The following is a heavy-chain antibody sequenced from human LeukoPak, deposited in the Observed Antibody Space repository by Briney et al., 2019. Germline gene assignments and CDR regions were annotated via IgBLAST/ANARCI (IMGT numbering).Heavy chain of an antibody. D-gene: IGHD4-17*01. CDR1: GFTFTSYA. Sequence: GGSLRLSCAASGFTFTSYAMSWVRQAPGKGLEWVSSVSGSGDGTYYADSVKGRFTISRDNSKKTQDLHMDSLRAEDTAVYYCAKERLGGNYGDYAVDYWGRGTMVTVSS. J-gene: IGHJ4*02. V-gene: IGHV3-23*01. CDR3: AKERLGGNYGDYAVDY. CDR2: VSGSGDGT.